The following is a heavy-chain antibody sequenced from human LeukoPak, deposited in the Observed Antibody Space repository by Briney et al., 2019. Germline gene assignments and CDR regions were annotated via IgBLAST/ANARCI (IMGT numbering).Heavy chain of an antibody. V-gene: IGHV1-69*13. CDR2: IIPIFGTA. J-gene: IGHJ5*02. CDR1: GGTFSSYA. CDR3: ARGRYSSSSRSGWFDP. Sequence: SVKVSCKASGGTFSSYAISWVRQAPGQGLEWMGGIIPIFGTANYAQKFQGRVTITADESTSTAYMELSSLRSEDTAVYYCARGRYSSSSRSGWFDPWGQGTLVTVSS. D-gene: IGHD6-6*01.